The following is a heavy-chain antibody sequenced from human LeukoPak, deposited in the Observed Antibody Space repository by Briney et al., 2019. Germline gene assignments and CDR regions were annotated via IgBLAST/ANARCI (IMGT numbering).Heavy chain of an antibody. V-gene: IGHV3-7*04. CDR1: GFTFNTYW. J-gene: IGHJ3*01. CDR2: IKQDGSET. D-gene: IGHD2-15*01. CDR3: ARVGYCSGGSCFNDAFDL. Sequence: GGPLRLSCAASGFTFNTYWMTWVRQAPGKGLEWVTNIKQDGSETYYVDSVRGRFTISRDNAKNSLYLQMNSLRAEDTAVYYCARVGYCSGGSCFNDAFDLWGQGTRVTVSS.